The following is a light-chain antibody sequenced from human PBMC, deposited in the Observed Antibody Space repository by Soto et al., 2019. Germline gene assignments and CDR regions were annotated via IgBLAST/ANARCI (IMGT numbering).Light chain of an antibody. Sequence: QSVLTQPASVSGSPGQSITISCTGTSSDVGGYNSVSWYQQHPGKVPKLMIYDVSNRPSGVSDRFSGSKSGNTAALTISGLQAEDEADYYCRSYTGSSLLVFGGGTQLTV. CDR1: SSDVGGYNS. J-gene: IGLJ2*01. CDR2: DVS. CDR3: RSYTGSSLLV. V-gene: IGLV2-14*01.